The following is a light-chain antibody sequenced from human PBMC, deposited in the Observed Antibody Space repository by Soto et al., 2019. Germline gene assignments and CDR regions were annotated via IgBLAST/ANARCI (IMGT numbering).Light chain of an antibody. CDR3: SSYTSSSTVV. V-gene: IGLV2-14*01. CDR1: SSDVGGYNY. J-gene: IGLJ2*01. Sequence: QSVLTQPASVSGSPGQSITISCTGTSSDVGGYNYVSWYQQHPGKVPKLMVYEVTNRPSGVPNRFSGSKSGNTASLNISGLQAEDEADYYCSSYTSSSTVVFGGGTQLTVL. CDR2: EVT.